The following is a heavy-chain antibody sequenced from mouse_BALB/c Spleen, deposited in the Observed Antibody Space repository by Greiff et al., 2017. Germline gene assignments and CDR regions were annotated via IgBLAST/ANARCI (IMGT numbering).Heavy chain of an antibody. D-gene: IGHD1-2*01. CDR1: GFNIKDTY. CDR3: ARSSTTATGFAY. Sequence: EVKLVESGAELVKPGASVKLSCTASGFNIKDTYMHWVKQRPEQGLEWIGRIDPANGNTKYDPKFQGKATITADTSSNTAYLQLSSLTSEDTAVYYCARSSTTATGFAYWGQGTLVTVSA. V-gene: IGHV14-3*02. J-gene: IGHJ3*01. CDR2: IDPANGNT.